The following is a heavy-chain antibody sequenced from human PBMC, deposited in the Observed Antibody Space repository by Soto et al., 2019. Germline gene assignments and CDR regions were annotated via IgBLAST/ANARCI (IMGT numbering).Heavy chain of an antibody. CDR1: GYTFTSYD. J-gene: IGHJ6*02. CDR3: ASSLNVDRVDSVPYYYGMDV. D-gene: IGHD5-12*01. CDR2: INAGNGNT. Sequence: QVQLVQSGAEVKKPGASVKVSCKASGYTFTSYDMHWVRQAPGQRLEWMGRINAGNGNTKYSQKVQGRVTITRDTSASTADMELSSLRSEDTAVYYCASSLNVDRVDSVPYYYGMDVWGQGTTVTVSS. V-gene: IGHV1-3*01.